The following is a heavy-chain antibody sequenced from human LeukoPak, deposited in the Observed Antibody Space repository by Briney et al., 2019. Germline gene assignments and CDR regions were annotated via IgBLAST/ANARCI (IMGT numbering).Heavy chain of an antibody. J-gene: IGHJ4*02. D-gene: IGHD2-21*02. Sequence: ASVTVSCKASGYTFTSYGISWVRQAPGQGLEWMGWISAYNGNTNYAQKFQGRVTITADKSTSTAYMELSSLRSEDTAVYYCARVLVAYCGGDCYLPGDYWGQGTLVTVSS. CDR2: ISAYNGNT. CDR3: ARVLVAYCGGDCYLPGDY. CDR1: GYTFTSYG. V-gene: IGHV1-18*01.